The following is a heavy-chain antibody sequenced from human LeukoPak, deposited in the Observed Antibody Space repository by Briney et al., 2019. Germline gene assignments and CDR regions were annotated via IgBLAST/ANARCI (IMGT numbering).Heavy chain of an antibody. CDR3: AKDYSDSRVADVFFEY. D-gene: IGHD2-15*01. Sequence: QPGGSLRLSCEVSGFTFSNSAMSWVRQAPGKGLEWVSGISISGGTTYYADSVKGRFTISRDNSKNTFHLQLNSLRAEDTAVYYCAKDYSDSRVADVFFEYWGQGTLVTVSS. V-gene: IGHV3-23*01. J-gene: IGHJ4*02. CDR1: GFTFSNSA. CDR2: ISISGGTT.